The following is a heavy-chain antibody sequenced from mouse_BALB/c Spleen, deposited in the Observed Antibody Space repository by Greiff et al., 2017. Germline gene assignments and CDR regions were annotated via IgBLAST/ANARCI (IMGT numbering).Heavy chain of an antibody. CDR1: GYTFTSYY. J-gene: IGHJ2*01. Sequence: QVQLKESGPELVKPGASVRISCKASGYTFTSYYIHWVKQRPGQGLEWIGWIYPGNVNTKYNEKFKGKATLTADKSSSTAYMQLSSLTSEDSAVYVCARGNWEYYFDYWGQGTTLTVSS. D-gene: IGHD4-1*01. V-gene: IGHV1S56*01. CDR3: ARGNWEYYFDY. CDR2: IYPGNVNT.